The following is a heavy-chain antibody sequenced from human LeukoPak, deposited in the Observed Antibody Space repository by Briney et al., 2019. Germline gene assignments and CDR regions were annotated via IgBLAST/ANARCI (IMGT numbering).Heavy chain of an antibody. CDR3: ARSPEGWELLRSLYFDY. V-gene: IGHV5-51*01. J-gene: IGHJ4*02. CDR2: IYPGDSDT. D-gene: IGHD1-26*01. Sequence: GESLKISCKGSGYRFISYWIGWVRQMPGKGLEWMGIIYPGDSDTRYSPSFQGQVTISADKSISTAYLQWSSLKASDTAMYYCARSPEGWELLRSLYFDYWGQGTLVTVSS. CDR1: GYRFISYW.